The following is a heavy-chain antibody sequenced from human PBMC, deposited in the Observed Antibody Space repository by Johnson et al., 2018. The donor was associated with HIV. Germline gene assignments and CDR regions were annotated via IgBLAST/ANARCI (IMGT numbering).Heavy chain of an antibody. J-gene: IGHJ3*02. V-gene: IGHV3-30*02. D-gene: IGHD2-21*02. CDR1: GFTFSSYA. CDR3: AKDQYCGGDCYPDAFDI. CDR2: IRYDGSHK. Sequence: QVQLVESGGGVVQPGRSLRLSCAASGFTFSSYAMHWVRQAPGKGLEWVAFIRYDGSHKYYADSMKGRFTIPRDNSKNTLYLQMNRLRAEDTAVYYCAKDQYCGGDCYPDAFDIWGQGTMVTVSS.